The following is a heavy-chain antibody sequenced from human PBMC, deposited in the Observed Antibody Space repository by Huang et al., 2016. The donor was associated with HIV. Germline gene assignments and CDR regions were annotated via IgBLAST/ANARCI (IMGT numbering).Heavy chain of an antibody. CDR2: LRASSGET. CDR1: GYAFSAYG. Sequence: QIRLVQYGAEVKKPGASVRVSCQASGYAFSAYGFSWGRQAPGQGPEWVGWLRASSGETNYGQRFHGRGTLTTDTSTTTVYMDLRSLRSDDTAVYYCARDPKYHSFPYFRQRRGIEIWGQGTVVTVSS. D-gene: IGHD3-16*01. J-gene: IGHJ3*02. CDR3: ARDPKYHSFPYFRQRRGIEI. V-gene: IGHV1-18*04.